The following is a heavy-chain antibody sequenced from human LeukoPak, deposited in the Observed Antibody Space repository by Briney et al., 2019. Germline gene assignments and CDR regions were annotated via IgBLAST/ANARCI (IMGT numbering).Heavy chain of an antibody. CDR1: GYTFTSCF. Sequence: ASVKVSCKASGYTFTSCFLHWVRQAPGQGLEWLGIINPTSGSTTYAQKFLGRVTVTRDRSTSTVYMELNSLRSEDTAVYYCARDGGYSSGYYRGLYWGQGTLVTVSS. J-gene: IGHJ4*02. CDR2: INPTSGST. D-gene: IGHD6-19*01. CDR3: ARDGGYSSGYYRGLY. V-gene: IGHV1-46*01.